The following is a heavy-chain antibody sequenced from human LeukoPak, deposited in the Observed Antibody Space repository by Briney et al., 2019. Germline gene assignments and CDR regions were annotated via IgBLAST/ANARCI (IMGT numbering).Heavy chain of an antibody. J-gene: IGHJ4*02. CDR3: TTGCSVSYHDGY. Sequence: TTGGSLRLSCAASGFSFNSYPMNWVRQAPGKGLEWVGRIKDKTHGGTTDYAAPVKGRFTISRDDSKNTLYLQMNSLINEDTAVYYCTTGCSVSYHDGYWGQGTLVTVSS. CDR1: GFSFNSYP. V-gene: IGHV3-15*01. CDR2: IKDKTHGGTT. D-gene: IGHD1-26*01.